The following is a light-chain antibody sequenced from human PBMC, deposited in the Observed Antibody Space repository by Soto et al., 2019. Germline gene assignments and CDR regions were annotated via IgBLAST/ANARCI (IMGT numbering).Light chain of an antibody. CDR2: AAS. CDR3: QQRKSYPIT. J-gene: IGKJ5*01. Sequence: DIQLTQSPSFLSAAVGDRVTITCRASQDINTYLAWYQQKPGKAPKLLIFAASTLQNGVPSRFSGSGSGTELTVTITSLQSEDFATYYCQQRKSYPITFGQGTRLEIK. CDR1: QDINTY. V-gene: IGKV1-9*01.